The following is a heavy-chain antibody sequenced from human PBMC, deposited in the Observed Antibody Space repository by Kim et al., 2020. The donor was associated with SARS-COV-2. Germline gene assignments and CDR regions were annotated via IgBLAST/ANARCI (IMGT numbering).Heavy chain of an antibody. D-gene: IGHD3-22*01. CDR3: TRAFYYDSSGYYHFDY. CDR2: IRSKANSYAT. V-gene: IGHV3-73*01. J-gene: IGHJ4*02. Sequence: GGSLRLSCAASGFTFSGSAMHWFRQASGNGLEWVGRIRSKANSYATAYAASVKGRFTIPRDDSKNTAYLQMNSLKTEDTAVYYCTRAFYYDSSGYYHFDYWGQGTLVTVSS. CDR1: GFTFSGSA.